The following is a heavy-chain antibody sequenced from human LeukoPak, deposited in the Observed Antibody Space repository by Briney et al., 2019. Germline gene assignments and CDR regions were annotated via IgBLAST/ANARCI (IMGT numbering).Heavy chain of an antibody. J-gene: IGHJ6*03. V-gene: IGHV1-69*13. CDR3: ASGAGSGRLYDYSYLDV. D-gene: IGHD1-26*01. CDR2: IIPIFGTA. CDR1: GGTFSSYA. Sequence: ASVKVSCKASGGTFSSYAISWVRQAPGQGLEWMGGIIPIFGTANYAQKFQGRVTITADESTSTAYMELSSLRSEDTAVYCCASGAGSGRLYDYSYLDVWGKGTTVTVSS.